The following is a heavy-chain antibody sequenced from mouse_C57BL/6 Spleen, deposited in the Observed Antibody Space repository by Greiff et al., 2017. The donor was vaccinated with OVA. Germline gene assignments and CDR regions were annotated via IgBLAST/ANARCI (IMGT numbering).Heavy chain of an antibody. Sequence: VQLVESGPGLVAPSQSLSITCTVSGFSLTSYGVHWVRQPPGKGLEWLVVIWSDGSTTYNSALKSRLSISKDNSKSQVFLKMNSLLTDDTAMYYCAGREDWERGSAWFAYWGQGTLVTVSA. CDR1: GFSLTSYG. D-gene: IGHD4-1*01. J-gene: IGHJ3*01. CDR2: IWSDGST. CDR3: AGREDWERGSAWFAY. V-gene: IGHV2-6*03.